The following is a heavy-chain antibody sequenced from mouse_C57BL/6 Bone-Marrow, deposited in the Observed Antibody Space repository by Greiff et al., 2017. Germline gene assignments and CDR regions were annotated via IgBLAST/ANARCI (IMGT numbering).Heavy chain of an antibody. CDR1: GYTFTSYW. D-gene: IGHD4-1*01. CDR3: ARSVPVGRSFDN. J-gene: IGHJ2*02. Sequence: QVQLQQPGAELVKPGASVKMSCKASGYTFTSYWITWVKQRPGQGLEWIGDIYPTSGRTNYNEKFKSKAILTVDTSSNTAYMQLSRLTSENSSVFYCARSVPVGRSFDNWGHGTSLTVSS. CDR2: IYPTSGRT. V-gene: IGHV1-55*01.